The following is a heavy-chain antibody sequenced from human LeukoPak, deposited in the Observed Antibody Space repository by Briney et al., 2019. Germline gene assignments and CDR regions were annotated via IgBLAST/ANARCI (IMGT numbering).Heavy chain of an antibody. V-gene: IGHV1-18*01. CDR1: GYTFTSYG. Sequence: GASVKVSCKASGYTFTSYGISWVRQAPGQGLEWMGWISAYNGNTNYAQKLQGRVTITADGSTSTAYMELSSLRSEDTAVYYCARERDYDFWSGYSPFDYWGQGTLVTVSS. CDR2: ISAYNGNT. J-gene: IGHJ4*02. CDR3: ARERDYDFWSGYSPFDY. D-gene: IGHD3-3*01.